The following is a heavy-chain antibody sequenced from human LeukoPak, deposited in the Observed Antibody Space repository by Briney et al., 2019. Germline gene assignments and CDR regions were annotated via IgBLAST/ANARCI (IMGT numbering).Heavy chain of an antibody. CDR3: ARGAPGYYYYGSGSPGVSYYFDY. CDR2: INAGNGNT. J-gene: IGHJ4*02. Sequence: ASVKVSCKASGYTFTSYAMHWVRQAPGQRLEWMGWINAGNGNTKYSQEFQGRVTITRDTSASTAYMELSGLRSEDMAVYYCARGAPGYYYYGSGSPGVSYYFDYWGQGTLVTVSS. D-gene: IGHD3-10*01. CDR1: GYTFTSYA. V-gene: IGHV1-3*03.